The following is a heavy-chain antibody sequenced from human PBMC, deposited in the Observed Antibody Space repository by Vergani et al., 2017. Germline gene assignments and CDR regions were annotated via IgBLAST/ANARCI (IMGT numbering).Heavy chain of an antibody. D-gene: IGHD6-13*01. V-gene: IGHV1-24*01. CDR1: GYTLTELS. J-gene: IGHJ4*02. Sequence: QVQLVQSGAEVKKPGASVKVSCKVSGYTLTELSMHWVRQAPGKGLEWVGGFDPEDGEKLHAQKFQGRVTMTEDTSTDTAYMELSSLRSEDTAVYYCATVKAGYSSSWNTLYYFDYGGQGTLVTV. CDR2: FDPEDGEK. CDR3: ATVKAGYSSSWNTLYYFDY.